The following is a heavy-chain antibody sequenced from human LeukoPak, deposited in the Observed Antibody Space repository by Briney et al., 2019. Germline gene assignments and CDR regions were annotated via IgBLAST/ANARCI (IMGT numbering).Heavy chain of an antibody. J-gene: IGHJ4*02. V-gene: IGHV4-4*02. CDR2: IYHSGST. CDR3: ANLPTGSYFVN. D-gene: IGHD1-26*01. CDR1: GASISSNNW. Sequence: SETLSLTCAVSGASISSNNWWSWVRQSPGKGLEWIGEIYHSGSTNYNPSLKSRVTISVDKSKNQFSLKPSSVTAADTAVYYCANLPTGSYFVNWGQGTLVTVFS.